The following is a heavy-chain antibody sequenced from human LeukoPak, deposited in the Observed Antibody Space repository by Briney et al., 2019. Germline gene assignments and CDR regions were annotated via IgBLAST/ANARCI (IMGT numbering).Heavy chain of an antibody. Sequence: SETLSLTCTVSGGSISSHYWSWIRQPPGKGLEWIGYIYYSGSTNYNPSLKGRVTISVDTSKNQFSLKLSSVTAADTAVYYCARDSAVAGIFDYWGQGTLVTVSS. CDR1: GGSISSHY. CDR2: IYYSGST. J-gene: IGHJ4*02. CDR3: ARDSAVAGIFDY. V-gene: IGHV4-59*11. D-gene: IGHD6-19*01.